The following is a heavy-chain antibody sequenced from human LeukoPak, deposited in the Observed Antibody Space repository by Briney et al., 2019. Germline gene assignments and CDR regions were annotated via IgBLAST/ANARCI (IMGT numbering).Heavy chain of an antibody. CDR3: ARGFLPIAAADLPDAFDI. V-gene: IGHV3-7*01. CDR2: IKQDGSEK. CDR1: GFTFSSYW. Sequence: GGSLRLSCAASGFTFSSYWMSWVRQAPGKGLEWVANIKQDGSEKYYVDSVKGRFTISRDNAKNSLYLQMNSLRAEDTAVYYCARGFLPIAAADLPDAFDIWGQGTMVTVSS. J-gene: IGHJ3*02. D-gene: IGHD6-13*01.